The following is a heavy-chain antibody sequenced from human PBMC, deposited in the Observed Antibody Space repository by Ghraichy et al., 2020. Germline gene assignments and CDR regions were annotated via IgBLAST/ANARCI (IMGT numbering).Heavy chain of an antibody. CDR3: ARYTVRGIITNFFDS. V-gene: IGHV4-61*01. J-gene: IGHJ4*02. D-gene: IGHD3-10*02. Sequence: SETLSLTCTVSGGYVAIGSYFWTWVRQPPGKGMEWIGYTYFNGHTNYNPSLKSRVNISLDTSKNQFSLRLTSVNAADTAVYFCARYTVRGIITNFFDSWGQGTLVTVSS. CDR2: TYFNGHT. CDR1: GGYVAIGSYF.